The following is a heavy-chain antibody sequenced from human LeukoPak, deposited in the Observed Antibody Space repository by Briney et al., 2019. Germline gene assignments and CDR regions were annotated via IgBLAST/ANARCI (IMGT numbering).Heavy chain of an antibody. CDR3: ARGIQLWLRDFAY. V-gene: IGHV4-61*02. CDR1: GGSISSGSYY. D-gene: IGHD5-18*01. Sequence: PSETLSLTCTVSGGSISSGSYYWSWIRQPAGKGLEWIGRIYTSGSTNYNPSLKSRVTISVDTSKNQFSLRLSSATAADTAVYYCARGIQLWLRDFAYWGQGTLVTVSS. J-gene: IGHJ4*02. CDR2: IYTSGST.